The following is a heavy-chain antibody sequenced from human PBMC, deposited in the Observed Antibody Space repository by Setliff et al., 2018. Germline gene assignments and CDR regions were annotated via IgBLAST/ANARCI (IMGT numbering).Heavy chain of an antibody. J-gene: IGHJ5*02. D-gene: IGHD1-1*01. V-gene: IGHV3-23*01. CDR2: MSGSGGSI. CDR3: AKPTQGQLALGA. Sequence: GGSLRLSCTTSGFTFSSYEVNWVRQAPGKGLEWVSAMSGSGGSINYADSVKGRFTISRDNSKNTLYLQMDSLRDDDTAVYYCAKPTQGQLALGAWGQGTLVTVSS. CDR1: GFTFSSYE.